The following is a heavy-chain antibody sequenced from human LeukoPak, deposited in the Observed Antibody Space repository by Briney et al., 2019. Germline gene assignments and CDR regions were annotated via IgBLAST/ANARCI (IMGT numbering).Heavy chain of an antibody. CDR2: INAGNGNT. CDR3: ARDDWNYKFTIHSYYYGMDV. J-gene: IGHJ6*02. Sequence: ASVKVSCKASGYTFTSYAMHWVRQAPEQRLEWMGWINAGNGNTRYSQKLQGRVTITRDTSANTVYMELSSLRSGDTAVYYCARDDWNYKFTIHSYYYGMDVWGQGTTVTVSS. V-gene: IGHV1-3*01. D-gene: IGHD1-7*01. CDR1: GYTFTSYA.